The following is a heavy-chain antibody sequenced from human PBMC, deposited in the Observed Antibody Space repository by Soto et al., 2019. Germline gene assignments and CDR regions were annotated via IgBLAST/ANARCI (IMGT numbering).Heavy chain of an antibody. CDR1: GFTFSSYA. D-gene: IGHD1-26*01. Sequence: GGSLRLSCAASGFTFSSYAMSWVRQAPGKGLEWVSAISGSGGSTYYADSVKGRFTISRDNSKNTLYLQMNSLRAEDTAVYYCAKEIGSGSPGPGDGFDYWGQGTLVTVSS. CDR3: AKEIGSGSPGPGDGFDY. V-gene: IGHV3-23*01. J-gene: IGHJ4*02. CDR2: ISGSGGST.